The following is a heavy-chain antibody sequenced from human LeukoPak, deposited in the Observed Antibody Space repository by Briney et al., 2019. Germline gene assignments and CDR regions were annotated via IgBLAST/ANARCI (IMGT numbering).Heavy chain of an antibody. Sequence: WVRQAPGKGLEWVAVISYDGSNKYYADSVKGRFTISRDNSKNTLYLQMNSLRAEDTAVYYCARDNYYMDVWGKGTTVTVSS. J-gene: IGHJ6*03. CDR3: ARDNYYMDV. V-gene: IGHV3-33*05. CDR2: ISYDGSNK.